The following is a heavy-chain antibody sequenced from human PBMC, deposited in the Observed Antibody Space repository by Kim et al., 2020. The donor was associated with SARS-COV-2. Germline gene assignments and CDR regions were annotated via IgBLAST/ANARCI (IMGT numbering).Heavy chain of an antibody. V-gene: IGHV3-48*02. CDR2: ISSSSSTI. Sequence: GGSLRLSCAASGFTFSSYSMNWVRQAPGKGLEWVSYISSSSSTIYYADSVKGRFTISRDNAKNSLYLQMNSLRDEDTAVYYCASLHSYGRGNFDYWGQGTLVTVSS. CDR3: ASLHSYGRGNFDY. J-gene: IGHJ4*02. D-gene: IGHD5-18*01. CDR1: GFTFSSYS.